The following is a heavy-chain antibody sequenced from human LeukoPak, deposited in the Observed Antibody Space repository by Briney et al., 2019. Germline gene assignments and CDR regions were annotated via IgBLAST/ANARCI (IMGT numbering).Heavy chain of an antibody. V-gene: IGHV1-2*02. CDR1: AYTFNGYY. D-gene: IGHD2/OR15-2a*01. CDR3: ARSRMSDAFDI. Sequence: ASVKVSCKASAYTFNGYYMHWVRQAPGQGLEWMGWINPNTGDRNYAQKFQGRVTMTRDTSISTAYMELSRLRSDDTAVYYCARSRMSDAFDIWGQGTMVSVSS. CDR2: INPNTGDR. J-gene: IGHJ3*02.